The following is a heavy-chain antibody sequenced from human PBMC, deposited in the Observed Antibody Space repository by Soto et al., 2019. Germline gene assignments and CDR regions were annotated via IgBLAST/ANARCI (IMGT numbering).Heavy chain of an antibody. CDR3: ARGPTHWYFDL. CDR2: IYSGGST. J-gene: IGHJ2*01. V-gene: IGHV3-66*01. Sequence: EVQLVESGGGLVQPGGSLRLSCAASGFTVSSNYMSWVRQAPGKGLEWVSVIYSGGSTYYADSVKGGFTISRDNSKNTVYLQMSRLRAEDTAAYYCARGPTHWYFDLWGRGTLVTVSS. CDR1: GFTVSSNY.